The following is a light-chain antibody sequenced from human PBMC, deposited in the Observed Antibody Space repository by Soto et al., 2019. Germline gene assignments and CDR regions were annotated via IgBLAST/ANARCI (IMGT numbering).Light chain of an antibody. CDR1: QSVSSY. CDR3: QQRSSWIT. Sequence: IVLTQSPATLSLWPGETAILSCRASQSVSSYLSWYQQKPGQAPRLLIYDASSRAPGVPARISGSGSGTDFTLTISSLEPEDFALYYCQQRSSWITFGQGTRLEIE. CDR2: DAS. V-gene: IGKV3-11*01. J-gene: IGKJ5*01.